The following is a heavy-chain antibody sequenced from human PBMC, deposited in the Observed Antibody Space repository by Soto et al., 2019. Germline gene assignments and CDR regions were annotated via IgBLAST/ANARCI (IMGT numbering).Heavy chain of an antibody. J-gene: IGHJ4*02. D-gene: IGHD3-10*01. CDR2: ISGSGGST. Sequence: GGSLRLSCAASGFTFSSYAMSWVRQAPGKGLEWVSAISGSGGSTYYADSGKGRFTISRDNSKNPLYLQMNSLRAEDTAVYYCAKDLEEYYGSGSYYGLHYKWGQGTLVTVSS. CDR3: AKDLEEYYGSGSYYGLHYK. V-gene: IGHV3-23*01. CDR1: GFTFSSYA.